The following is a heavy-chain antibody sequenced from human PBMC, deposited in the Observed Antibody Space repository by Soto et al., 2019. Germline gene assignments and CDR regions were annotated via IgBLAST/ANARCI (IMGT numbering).Heavy chain of an antibody. V-gene: IGHV1-46*01. CDR3: AVGGNYLSMDV. Sequence: QVQLVQSGAEVKKPGASVKVSCKASGYTFTSYYMHWVRLAPGQGLEWMGIINPDGGGTSYAQQFQGRVIMTRDTSTSTGYMEMSSLRYEDTDVYYCAVGGNYLSMDVWGQGTTVTVSS. CDR1: GYTFTSYY. J-gene: IGHJ6*02. CDR2: INPDGGGT. D-gene: IGHD4-4*01.